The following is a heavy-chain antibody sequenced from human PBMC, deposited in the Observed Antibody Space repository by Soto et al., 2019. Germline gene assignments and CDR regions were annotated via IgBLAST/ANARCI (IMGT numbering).Heavy chain of an antibody. V-gene: IGHV3-23*01. Sequence: PGGSLRLSCAASGFTFSTYAMSWVRQAPGKGLEWVSGISGSGDSTYYADSVKGRFTISRHNSKNTLYLQMNSLRADDTAVYYCSWFPYYYGMDVWGQGTTVTVSS. J-gene: IGHJ6*02. D-gene: IGHD3-10*01. CDR3: SWFPYYYGMDV. CDR2: ISGSGDST. CDR1: GFTFSTYA.